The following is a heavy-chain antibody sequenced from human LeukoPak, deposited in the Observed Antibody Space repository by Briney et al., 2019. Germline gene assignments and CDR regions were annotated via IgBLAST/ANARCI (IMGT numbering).Heavy chain of an antibody. D-gene: IGHD3/OR15-3a*01. CDR3: ARLSPLVDC. Sequence: SETLSLTCIVSGDSISTNIYYWGWIRQPPGKGLEWIASIYYSGSTYYNPSLKSRVTVSVDTSINQFSLKLSSVTATDTAVYFCARLSPLVDCWGQGTMVTVSS. V-gene: IGHV4-39*01. J-gene: IGHJ3*01. CDR2: IYYSGST. CDR1: GDSISTNIYY.